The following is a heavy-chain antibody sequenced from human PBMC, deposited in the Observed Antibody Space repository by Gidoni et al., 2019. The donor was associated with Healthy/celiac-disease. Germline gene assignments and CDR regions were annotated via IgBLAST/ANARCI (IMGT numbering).Heavy chain of an antibody. CDR1: GFSLSTSGVG. V-gene: IGHV2-5*02. CDR2: IYWDDDK. D-gene: IGHD6-6*01. J-gene: IGHJ6*03. CDR3: AHSRAARPGWALYYYYYMDV. Sequence: QITLKESGPTLVTPTQTLTLTCPFSGFSLSTSGVGVGWIRQPPGKALEWLALIYWDDDKRYSPSLKSRLTITKDNSKNQVVLTMTNMDPVDTATYYCAHSRAARPGWALYYYYYMDVWGKETTVTVSS.